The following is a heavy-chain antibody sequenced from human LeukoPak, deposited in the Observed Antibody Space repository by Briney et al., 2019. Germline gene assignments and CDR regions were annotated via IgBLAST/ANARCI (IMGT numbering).Heavy chain of an antibody. D-gene: IGHD5-18*01. V-gene: IGHV1-69*04. CDR3: ASAVDTAMATGY. CDR1: GGTFSSYA. J-gene: IGHJ4*02. CDR2: IIPILDIA. Sequence: GASVKVSCKASGGTFSSYAISWVRQAPGQGLEWMGRIIPILDIANYAQKFQGRVTITADKSTTTANMELSSLRSEDTALYYCASAVDTAMATGYWGQGTLVTVSS.